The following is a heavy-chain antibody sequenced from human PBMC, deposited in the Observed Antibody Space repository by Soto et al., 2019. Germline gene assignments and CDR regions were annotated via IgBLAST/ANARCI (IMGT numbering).Heavy chain of an antibody. D-gene: IGHD2-15*01. CDR3: ARRLGYCGGGSGYSDGYAFDI. CDR1: GYTFTGYY. Sequence: ASVKVSCKASGYTFTGYYMHWVRQAPGQGLEWMGWINPNSGGTKYAQKFQGWVTMTRDTSISTAYMKLSRLGSDDTAVYYCARRLGYCGGGSGYSDGYAFDIWGQGTMVTVSS. V-gene: IGHV1-2*04. CDR2: INPNSGGT. J-gene: IGHJ3*02.